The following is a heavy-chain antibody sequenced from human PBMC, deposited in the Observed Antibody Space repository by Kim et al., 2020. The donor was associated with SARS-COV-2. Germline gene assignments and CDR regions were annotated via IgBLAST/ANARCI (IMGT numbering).Heavy chain of an antibody. D-gene: IGHD5-18*01. CDR2: ISKDGDDK. J-gene: IGHJ2*01. V-gene: IGHV3-30*18. Sequence: GGSLRLSCETSGFLFSRTGMHWVRQAPGKGLEWMAVISKDGDDKYYGDSVKGRFTISRDNSKNTLFLQMSSLRPEDTALYFCVKDRGSGYSYGYSFLESWGRGTLVTVSS. CDR3: VKDRGSGYSYGYSFLES. CDR1: GFLFSRTG.